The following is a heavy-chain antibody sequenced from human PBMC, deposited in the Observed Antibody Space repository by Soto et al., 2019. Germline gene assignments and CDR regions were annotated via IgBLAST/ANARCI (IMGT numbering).Heavy chain of an antibody. V-gene: IGHV4-34*01. Sequence: PSETQSLTCAVYGGSFSGYYWSWIRQPPGKGLEWIGEINHSGSTNYNPSLKSRVTISVDTSKNQFSLKLSSVTAADTAVYYCARGDMVRGVIIMYYFDYWGQGTLVT. D-gene: IGHD3-10*01. CDR2: INHSGST. J-gene: IGHJ4*02. CDR1: GGSFSGYY. CDR3: ARGDMVRGVIIMYYFDY.